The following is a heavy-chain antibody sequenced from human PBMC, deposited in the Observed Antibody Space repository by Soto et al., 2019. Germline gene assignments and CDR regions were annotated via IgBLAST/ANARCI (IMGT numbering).Heavy chain of an antibody. CDR2: ISWNSGSI. D-gene: IGHD4-17*01. CDR1: GFTFDDYA. J-gene: IGHJ2*01. CDR3: ARGDYITYWYFDL. V-gene: IGHV3-9*01. Sequence: ESGGGLVQPGRSLRLSCAASGFTFDDYAMHWVRQAPGKGLEWVSGISWNSGSIGYADSVKGRFTISRDNAKNSLYLQMNSLRAEDTALYYCARGDYITYWYFDLWGRGTLVTVSS.